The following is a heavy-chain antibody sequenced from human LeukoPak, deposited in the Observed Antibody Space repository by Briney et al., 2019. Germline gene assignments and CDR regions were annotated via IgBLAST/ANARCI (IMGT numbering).Heavy chain of an antibody. CDR1: GGSISSGDYY. CDR3: AREFAVTKTKIFDY. V-gene: IGHV4-30-4*08. J-gene: IGHJ4*02. D-gene: IGHD4-17*01. CDR2: IYYSGST. Sequence: SQTLSLTCTVSGGSISSGDYYWNWIRQPPGKGLEWIGFIYYSGSTYYNPPLKSRVTISADTSKNRFSLKLSSVTAADTAVYFCAREFAVTKTKIFDYWRQGTLVTVSS.